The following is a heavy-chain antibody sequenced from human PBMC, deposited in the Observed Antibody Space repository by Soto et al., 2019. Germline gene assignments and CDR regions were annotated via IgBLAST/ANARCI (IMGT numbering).Heavy chain of an antibody. CDR2: IYYSGST. Sequence: QVQLQESGPGLVKPSQTLSLTCTVSGGSISSGGYYWSWIRQHPGKGLEWIGYIYYSGSTYYNPSLKSRVTIAVDTSKNQFSLKLSSVTAADTAVYYCVRVPRYSNGNNWFDPWGQGTLVTVSS. CDR1: GGSISSGGYY. J-gene: IGHJ5*02. D-gene: IGHD4-4*01. CDR3: VRVPRYSNGNNWFDP. V-gene: IGHV4-31*03.